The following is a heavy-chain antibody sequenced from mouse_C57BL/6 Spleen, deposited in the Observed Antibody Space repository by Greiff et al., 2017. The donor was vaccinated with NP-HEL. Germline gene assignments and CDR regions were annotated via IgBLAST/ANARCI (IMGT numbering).Heavy chain of an antibody. CDR2: ISNGGGST. D-gene: IGHD3-3*01. V-gene: IGHV5-12*01. CDR1: GFTFSDYY. Sequence: EVKLMESGGGLVQPGGSLKLSCAASGFTFSDYYMYWVRQTPEKRLEWVAYISNGGGSTYYPDTVKGRFTISRDNAKNTLYLQMSRLKSEDTAMYYCARHGGRTVQGCAYWGQGTLVTVSA. J-gene: IGHJ3*01. CDR3: ARHGGRTVQGCAY.